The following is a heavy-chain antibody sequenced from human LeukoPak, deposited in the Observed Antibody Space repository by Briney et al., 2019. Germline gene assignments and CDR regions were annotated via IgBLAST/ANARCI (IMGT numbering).Heavy chain of an antibody. CDR3: AKDSGWKWEDPGKGVDY. Sequence: PGGSLRLSCAASGFTFSSYGMHWVRQAPGKGLEWVAVVSYDGTNKFYADSVKGRFTISRDNSKNTLYLQMSSLRPEDTAVYYCAKDSGWKWEDPGKGVDYWGQGTLVTVSS. D-gene: IGHD1-26*01. CDR2: VSYDGTNK. J-gene: IGHJ4*02. V-gene: IGHV3-30*18. CDR1: GFTFSSYG.